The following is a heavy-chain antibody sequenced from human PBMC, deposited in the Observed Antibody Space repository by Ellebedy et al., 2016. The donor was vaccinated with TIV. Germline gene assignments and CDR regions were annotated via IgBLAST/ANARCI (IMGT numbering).Heavy chain of an antibody. J-gene: IGHJ5*02. CDR2: ISAYNGDT. V-gene: IGHV1-18*01. D-gene: IGHD2/OR15-2a*01. CDR3: ARGFYERFDP. Sequence: ASVKVSCKASGYTFTSYGISWVRQAPGQGLEWMGWISAYNGDTNYAQKFQGRITMTTDTFTSTAYMELRSLRSDDTAVYFCARGFYERFDPWGQGTLVTVSS. CDR1: GYTFTSYG.